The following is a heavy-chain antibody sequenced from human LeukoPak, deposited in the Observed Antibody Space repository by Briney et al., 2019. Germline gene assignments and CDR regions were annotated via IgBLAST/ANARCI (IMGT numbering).Heavy chain of an antibody. V-gene: IGHV3-48*03. J-gene: IGHJ4*02. D-gene: IGHD1-26*01. CDR3: ARPLGGSHYY. Sequence: GGSLRLFCAASGFTFRIYEMNWVRQAPGKGLEWDLYISSGGGSISYAASVKGRLTTYRNNAKNSLYLQMNSLRAEDTAVYYCARPLGGSHYYWGQGTLVTVSS. CDR1: GFTFRIYE. CDR2: ISSGGGSI.